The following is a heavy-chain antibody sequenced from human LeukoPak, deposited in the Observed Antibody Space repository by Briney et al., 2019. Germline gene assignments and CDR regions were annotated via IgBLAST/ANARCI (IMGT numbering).Heavy chain of an antibody. D-gene: IGHD1-26*01. CDR2: IRSKANSYAT. CDR3: AKSRRGSWKKDAFDI. V-gene: IGHV3-73*01. Sequence: GGSLRLSCATSGFTFSGSAIHWVRQASGKGLEWVGRIRSKANSYATTDVASVRGRFSISRDDSKNTAYLQMNSLRAEDTAVYYCAKSRRGSWKKDAFDIWGQGTMVTVSS. J-gene: IGHJ3*02. CDR1: GFTFSGSA.